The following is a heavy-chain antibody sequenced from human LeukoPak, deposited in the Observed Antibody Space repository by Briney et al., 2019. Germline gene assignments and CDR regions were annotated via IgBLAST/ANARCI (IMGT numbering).Heavy chain of an antibody. CDR3: ARKNPYYDSSGYHI. Sequence: NSSETLSLTCTVSDASVTTYSWSWLRQPAGKGLEWIGRVYSSGATKYNPSLKCRVTISVDTSKNQFSLKLSSVTAADTAVYYCARKNPYYDSSGYHIWGQGTMVTVSS. CDR1: DASVTTYS. V-gene: IGHV4-4*07. CDR2: VYSSGAT. D-gene: IGHD3-22*01. J-gene: IGHJ3*02.